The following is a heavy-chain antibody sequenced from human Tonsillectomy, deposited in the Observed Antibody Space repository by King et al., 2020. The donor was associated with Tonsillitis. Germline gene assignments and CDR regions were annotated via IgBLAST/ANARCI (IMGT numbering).Heavy chain of an antibody. J-gene: IGHJ5*02. V-gene: IGHV1-69*01. Sequence: QLVQSGAEVKKPGSSVKVSCKAFGGTFSSYAISWVRQAPGQGLEWMGGSIPLFGTTNFAQKFQGRLTITADESTSTAYMELSSLRSEDTAVYYCARAPSPVWFDPWGQGTLVTVSS. CDR3: ARAPSPVWFDP. CDR1: GGTFSSYA. CDR2: SIPLFGTT.